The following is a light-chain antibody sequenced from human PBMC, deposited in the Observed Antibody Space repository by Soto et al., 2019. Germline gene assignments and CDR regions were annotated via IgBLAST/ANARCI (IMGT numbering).Light chain of an antibody. CDR1: TSNIGNAH. V-gene: IGLV1-51*01. CDR2: DNN. Sequence: QSVLTQPPSVSAAPGQKVTISLSGSTSNIGNAHVSWYLHLPGTAPKLLIYDNNRRPSGTPDRLSGSKSGTSATLGITGLQAGDEADYYCGTWDTSLSAWVFGGGTKLTVL. CDR3: GTWDTSLSAWV. J-gene: IGLJ3*02.